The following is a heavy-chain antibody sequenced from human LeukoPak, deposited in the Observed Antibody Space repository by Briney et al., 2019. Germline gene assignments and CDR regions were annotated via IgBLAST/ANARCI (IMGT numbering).Heavy chain of an antibody. CDR3: AKSLWFGERDGAFDI. CDR1: GCTFSSYG. Sequence: PGGSLRLSCGASGCTFSSYGMHWVRQAPGKGLEWVAVIRYDGSNKYYADSVKGRFTISRDNSKNTLYLQMNSLRAEDTAVYYCAKSLWFGERDGAFDIWGQGTMVTVSS. CDR2: IRYDGSNK. D-gene: IGHD3-10*01. J-gene: IGHJ3*02. V-gene: IGHV3-30*02.